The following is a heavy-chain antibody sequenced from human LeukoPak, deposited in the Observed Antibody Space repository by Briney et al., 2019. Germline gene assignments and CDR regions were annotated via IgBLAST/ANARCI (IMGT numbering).Heavy chain of an antibody. J-gene: IGHJ6*03. CDR3: ARERDLGYSSSWGYYYYYMDV. CDR1: GYTFTAYY. Sequence: ASVKVSCKASGYTFTAYYMHWVRQAPGQGLEWMGWMNPNSGNTGYAQKFQGRVTMTRNTSISTAYMELSSLRSEDTAVYYCARERDLGYSSSWGYYYYYMDVWGKGITVTVSS. D-gene: IGHD6-13*01. V-gene: IGHV1-8*02. CDR2: MNPNSGNT.